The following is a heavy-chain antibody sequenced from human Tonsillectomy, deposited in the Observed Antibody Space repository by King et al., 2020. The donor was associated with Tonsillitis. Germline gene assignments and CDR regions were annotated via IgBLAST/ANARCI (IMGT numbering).Heavy chain of an antibody. CDR1: GYSFTSYW. D-gene: IGHD6-13*01. V-gene: IGHV5-51*01. J-gene: IGHJ4*02. Sequence: QLVQSGAEVKKRGESLKISCKGSGYSFTSYWIGWVRQMPGKGLEWMGIIDPGDSDTRYSPSFQGQVTISADKSISTAYLQWSSLKASDTAMYYCARGSRQQLVREDYFDYWGQGTLVTVSS. CDR2: IDPGDSDT. CDR3: ARGSRQQLVREDYFDY.